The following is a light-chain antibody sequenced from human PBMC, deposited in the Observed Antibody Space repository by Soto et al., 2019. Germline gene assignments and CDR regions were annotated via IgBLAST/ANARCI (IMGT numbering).Light chain of an antibody. CDR3: QNYNSYSEA. CDR2: KAS. CDR1: QSISSW. V-gene: IGKV1-5*03. J-gene: IGKJ1*01. Sequence: DIQMTHSPSTLSASVLDRVSITFRASQSISSWLALYQQKPGKAPKLLIYKASTLKSGVPSRFSGSGSGTEFTLTISSLQPDDFATYYCQNYNSYSEAFGQGTKVDIK.